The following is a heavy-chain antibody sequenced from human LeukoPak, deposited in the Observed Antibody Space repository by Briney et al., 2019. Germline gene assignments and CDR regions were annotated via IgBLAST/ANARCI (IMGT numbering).Heavy chain of an antibody. Sequence: SQTLSLTCTVSGGSISSGGYYWSWIRQHPGKGLEWIGYIYYSGSTYYNPSLKSRVTISVDTSKNQFSLKLSSVTAADTAVYYCARAGRINEVGGEDAFDIWGQGTMVTVSS. CDR2: IYYSGST. D-gene: IGHD3-16*01. CDR1: GGSISSGGYY. J-gene: IGHJ3*02. CDR3: ARAGRINEVGGEDAFDI. V-gene: IGHV4-31*03.